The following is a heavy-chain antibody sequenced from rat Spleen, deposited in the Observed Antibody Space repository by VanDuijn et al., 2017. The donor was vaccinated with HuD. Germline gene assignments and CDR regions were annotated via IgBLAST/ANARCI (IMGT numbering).Heavy chain of an antibody. CDR1: GLSFSTYG. V-gene: IGHV5-25*01. CDR2: ISTDGGST. D-gene: IGHD1-11*01. Sequence: EVQLVESGGGLVQPGRSIKLSCSASGLSFSTYGMAWVRQAPKKGLEWVAYISTDGGSTYYRDSVKGRFTISRDNAKTTLYLQMDSLRSEDTATYYCARHGGLRDWFAYWGQGVMVTVSS. J-gene: IGHJ2*01. CDR3: ARHGGLRDWFAY.